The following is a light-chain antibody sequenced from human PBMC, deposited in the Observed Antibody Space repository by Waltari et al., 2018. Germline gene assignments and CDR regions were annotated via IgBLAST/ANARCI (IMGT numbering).Light chain of an antibody. V-gene: IGKV3-20*01. CDR1: QSISRY. J-gene: IGKJ1*01. Sequence: LTQYPGTLSLSPAERATLSCRASQSISRYLAWYQQKPGQAPRLLIYGASTRATGIPDRFSGSGSGTDFSLTISGLEPEDSAVYYCQHHFRLPATFGQGTKVEIK. CDR2: GAS. CDR3: QHHFRLPAT.